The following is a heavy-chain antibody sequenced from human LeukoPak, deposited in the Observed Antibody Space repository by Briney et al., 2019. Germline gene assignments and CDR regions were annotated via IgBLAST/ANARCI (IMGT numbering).Heavy chain of an antibody. J-gene: IGHJ6*02. Sequence: PSQTLSLTCTVSGGSISCGSYYWSWIRQPAGKGLEWIGRIYTSGSTNYNPSLKSRVTISVDTSKNQFSLKLSSVTAADTAVYYCARLGWELWGHYYYYYGMDVWGQGTTVTVSS. CDR2: IYTSGST. V-gene: IGHV4-61*02. CDR1: GGSISCGSYY. D-gene: IGHD1-26*01. CDR3: ARLGWELWGHYYYYYGMDV.